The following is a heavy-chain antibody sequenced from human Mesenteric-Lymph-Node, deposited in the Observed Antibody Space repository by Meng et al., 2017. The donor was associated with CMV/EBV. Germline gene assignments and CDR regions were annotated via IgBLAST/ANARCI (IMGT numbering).Heavy chain of an antibody. D-gene: IGHD6-13*01. CDR2: IRYDGSNE. Sequence: SCKTSGGSFSSYAINWVRQAPGQGLEWLTFIRYDGSNEYYADSVKGRFTISRDNAKNSLYLQMNSLRAEDTAVYYCARSHRAYSSSWCFDYWGQGTLVTVSS. J-gene: IGHJ4*02. V-gene: IGHV3-30*07. CDR1: GGSFSSYA. CDR3: ARSHRAYSSSWCFDY.